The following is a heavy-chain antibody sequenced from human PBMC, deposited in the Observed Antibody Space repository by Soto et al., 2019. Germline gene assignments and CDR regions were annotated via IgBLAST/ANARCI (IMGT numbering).Heavy chain of an antibody. CDR2: IYYSGST. V-gene: IGHV4-31*03. J-gene: IGHJ5*02. CDR1: GGSISSGGYY. Sequence: SETLSLTCTVSGGSISSGGYYWSWIRQHPGKGLEWIGYIYYSGSTYYNPSLKSRVTISVDTSKNQFSLKLSSVTAADTAVYYCARDRYYGSGRNWFDPWGQGTLVTVSS. D-gene: IGHD3-10*01. CDR3: ARDRYYGSGRNWFDP.